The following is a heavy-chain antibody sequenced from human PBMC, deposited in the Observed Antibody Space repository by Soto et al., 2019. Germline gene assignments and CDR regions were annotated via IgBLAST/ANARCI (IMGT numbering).Heavy chain of an antibody. J-gene: IGHJ3*02. CDR3: ARATIFGVVYDVFDI. V-gene: IGHV4-31*03. D-gene: IGHD3-3*01. CDR1: GGSFSGGGYY. CDR2: MFYSGTT. Sequence: QVQLQESGPGLIKPSQTLSLTCTVSGGSFSGGGYYWSWIRQHPGKGLEWIAYMFYSGTTYYNPSLKSRVTLSMDTSKNQFSLKLRSLTAADTAVYYCARATIFGVVYDVFDIWGQGTLVTVSS.